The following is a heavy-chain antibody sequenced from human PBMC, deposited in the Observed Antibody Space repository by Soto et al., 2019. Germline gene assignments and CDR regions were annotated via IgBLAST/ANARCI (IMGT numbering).Heavy chain of an antibody. CDR2: ISYDGSSK. Sequence: PGGSLRLSCAASGFTFSSYGMHWVRQAPGKGLEWVAVISYDGSSKYYADSVKGRFTISRDNSKNTLYLQMNSLRAEDTAVYYCAKDPGVAVAGTGYWGQGTLVTVSS. CDR3: AKDPGVAVAGTGY. V-gene: IGHV3-30*18. J-gene: IGHJ4*02. CDR1: GFTFSSYG. D-gene: IGHD6-19*01.